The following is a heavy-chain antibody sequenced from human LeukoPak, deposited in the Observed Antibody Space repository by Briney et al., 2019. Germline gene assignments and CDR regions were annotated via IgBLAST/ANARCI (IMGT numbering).Heavy chain of an antibody. CDR1: GGSISSYY. CDR2: IHYSGNT. D-gene: IGHD1-14*01. CDR3: ARDRPPGLTAS. V-gene: IGHV4-59*01. Sequence: SETLSLTCTVSGGSISSYYWSWIRQPPGKGLEWIGDIHYSGNTKHNPSLRSRVTISVDTSKNQFSLKLNSVTAADTAVYYCARDRPPGLTASWGQGILVTVSS. J-gene: IGHJ4*02.